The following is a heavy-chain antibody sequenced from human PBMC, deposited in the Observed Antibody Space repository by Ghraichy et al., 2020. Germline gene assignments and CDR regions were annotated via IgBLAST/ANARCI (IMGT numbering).Heavy chain of an antibody. Sequence: SETLSLTCTVSGGSVSSGSYYWSWIRQPPGKGLEWIGYIYYGGSTNYNPSLKSRVTISVDTSKNQFSLKLSSVTAADTAVYYCARDHGAGTHFDYWGQGTLVTVSS. J-gene: IGHJ4*02. D-gene: IGHD6-19*01. CDR3: ARDHGAGTHFDY. V-gene: IGHV4-61*01. CDR2: IYYGGST. CDR1: GGSVSSGSYY.